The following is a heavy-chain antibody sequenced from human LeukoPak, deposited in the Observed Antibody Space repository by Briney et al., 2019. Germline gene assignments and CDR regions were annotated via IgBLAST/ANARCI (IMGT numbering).Heavy chain of an antibody. Sequence: GSLGLYCAASGFTFRNYWMAWVRQAPGKGLEWVANIKEDGSEKYYLDSVQGRFTISRDNAKSALYLQMNSLRAEDTAVYYCAGRIFDIGGQGTMVTVSS. CDR2: IKEDGSEK. J-gene: IGHJ3*02. CDR3: AGRIFDI. V-gene: IGHV3-7*01. CDR1: GFTFRNYW.